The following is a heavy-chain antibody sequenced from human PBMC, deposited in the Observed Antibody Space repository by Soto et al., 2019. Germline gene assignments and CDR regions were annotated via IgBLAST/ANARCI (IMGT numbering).Heavy chain of an antibody. V-gene: IGHV1-69*01. CDR2: IIPFFGTS. Sequence: QVQLVQSGAEVKKPGSSVKVSCGASGGTFSSYPINWVRQAPGQGLEWMGGIIPFFGTSNYAQKFQGRVTITADESTSTAYRELRSLRSEETAVYYCARVGHITNYGMAVWGQGTTVTVSS. D-gene: IGHD1-20*01. J-gene: IGHJ6*02. CDR1: GGTFSSYP. CDR3: ARVGHITNYGMAV.